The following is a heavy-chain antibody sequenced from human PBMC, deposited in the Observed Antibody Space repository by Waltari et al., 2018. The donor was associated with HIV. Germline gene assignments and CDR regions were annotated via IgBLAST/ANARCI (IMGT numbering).Heavy chain of an antibody. Sequence: EVQLVESGGGLVQPGGSLRLSCAASGFSFSSYSMNWVRQAPGKGQEWVSYISSGSSTIHYADSVKGRFTISRDNAKNSLFLQMNSLRDEDTAVYYCARNPLQITILVSLYYFDYWGQGTLVTVSS. CDR1: GFSFSSYS. D-gene: IGHD3-3*01. CDR3: ARNPLQITILVSLYYFDY. J-gene: IGHJ4*02. CDR2: ISSGSSTI. V-gene: IGHV3-48*02.